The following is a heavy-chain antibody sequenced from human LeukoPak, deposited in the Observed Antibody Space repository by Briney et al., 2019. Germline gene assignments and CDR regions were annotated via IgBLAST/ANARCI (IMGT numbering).Heavy chain of an antibody. CDR1: GFTFSSYE. V-gene: IGHV3-48*03. J-gene: IGHJ4*02. Sequence: GGSLRLSCAASGFTFSSYEMNWVRQAPGKGLEWVSHISSSGSTIYYADSVKGRFTISRDNAKNSLYLQMNSLRAEDTAVYYCARVKVVAATRLFDYWGQGTLVTVSS. CDR2: ISSSGSTI. CDR3: ARVKVVAATRLFDY. D-gene: IGHD2-15*01.